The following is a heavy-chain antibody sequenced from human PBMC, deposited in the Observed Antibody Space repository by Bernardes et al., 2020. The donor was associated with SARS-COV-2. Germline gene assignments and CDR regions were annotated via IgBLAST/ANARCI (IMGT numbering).Heavy chain of an antibody. CDR1: GYGFSSYW. Sequence: GGALKIPWKSSGYGFSSYWIGGVRQMHGKGLGWMGIIYPGDSDTTYSPSFQGQVTISADKSISTAYLQWSSLKASDTAMYYCARHDNVALSNGRYYWYGLDVWGQGTTVTVSS. CDR3: ARHDNVALSNGRYYWYGLDV. D-gene: IGHD1-26*01. J-gene: IGHJ6*02. V-gene: IGHV5-51*01. CDR2: IYPGDSDT.